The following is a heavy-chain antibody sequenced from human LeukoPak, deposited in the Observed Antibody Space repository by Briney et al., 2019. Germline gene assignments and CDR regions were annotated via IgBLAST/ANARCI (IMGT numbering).Heavy chain of an antibody. Sequence: GGSLRLSCAASGFTFSSYGMSWVRQAPGKGLEWVANIKQDGSEKYYVDSVKGRFTISRDNAKNSLYLQMNSLRAEDTAVYYCAREVQWELLPSDYWGQGTLVTVSS. V-gene: IGHV3-7*01. CDR3: AREVQWELLPSDY. CDR1: GFTFSSYG. CDR2: IKQDGSEK. J-gene: IGHJ4*02. D-gene: IGHD1-26*01.